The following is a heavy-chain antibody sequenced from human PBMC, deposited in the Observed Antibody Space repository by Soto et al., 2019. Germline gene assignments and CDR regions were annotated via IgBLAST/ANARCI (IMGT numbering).Heavy chain of an antibody. D-gene: IGHD3-10*01. V-gene: IGHV3-74*01. CDR1: GFTFSNYG. Sequence: EVQLVESGGGLLQPGGSLTLSCTASGFTFSNYGMHWVRQAPGKGLVWVSRTKSDGSGTSYTDSVKGRFTISRDNAYNTLYLQMSNLRAEDTAVYYCARGCFDYGAGRIDVWGKGTTVIVSS. CDR2: TKSDGSGT. J-gene: IGHJ6*04. CDR3: ARGCFDYGAGRIDV.